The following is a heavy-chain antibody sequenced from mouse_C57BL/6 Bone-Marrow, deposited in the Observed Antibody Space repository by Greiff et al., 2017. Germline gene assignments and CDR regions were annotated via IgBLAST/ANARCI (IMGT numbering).Heavy chain of an antibody. V-gene: IGHV1-80*01. Sequence: QVQLQQPGAELVKPGASVKISCKASGYAFSSYWMNWVKQRPGKGLEWIGQIYPGDGDTNYNGKFKGKATLTADKSSSTAYMQLSSLTSEDSAVYFCARSYSPYYYAMDYWGQGTSVTVSS. CDR2: IYPGDGDT. J-gene: IGHJ4*01. CDR3: ARSYSPYYYAMDY. D-gene: IGHD2-12*01. CDR1: GYAFSSYW.